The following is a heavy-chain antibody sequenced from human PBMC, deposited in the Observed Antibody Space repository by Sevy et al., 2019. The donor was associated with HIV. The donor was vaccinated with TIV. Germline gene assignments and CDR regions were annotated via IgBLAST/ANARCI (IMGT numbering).Heavy chain of an antibody. D-gene: IGHD2-2*01. J-gene: IGHJ4*02. Sequence: ASVKVSCKASGGTFSSYAISWVRQAPGQGLEWMGGIIPIFGTANYAQKFQGRVTITADESTGTAYMELSSLRSEDTAVYYCATHCSSTSCFNYFDYWGQGTLVTVSS. CDR2: IIPIFGTA. V-gene: IGHV1-69*13. CDR3: ATHCSSTSCFNYFDY. CDR1: GGTFSSYA.